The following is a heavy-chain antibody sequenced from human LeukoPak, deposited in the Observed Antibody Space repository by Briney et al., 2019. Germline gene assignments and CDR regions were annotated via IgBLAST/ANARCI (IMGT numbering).Heavy chain of an antibody. V-gene: IGHV1-69*02. J-gene: IGHJ4*02. CDR2: IIPILGIA. CDR1: GGTFSSYT. D-gene: IGHD5-18*01. CDR3: ARGYTAMVTRIDY. Sequence: ASVKVSCKASGGTFSSYTISWVRQAPGQGLEWMGRIIPILGIANYAQKFQGRVTITADKSTSTAYMELSSLRSEDTTAYYCARGYTAMVTRIDYWGQGTLVTVSS.